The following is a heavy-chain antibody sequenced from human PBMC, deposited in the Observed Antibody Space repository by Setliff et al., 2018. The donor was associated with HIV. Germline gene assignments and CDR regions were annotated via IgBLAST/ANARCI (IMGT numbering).Heavy chain of an antibody. D-gene: IGHD6-13*01. Sequence: PGGSLRLSCAASGFIFSTYSMNWVRHAQGKGLEWVSAFSGSGGSTYYADSVKGRFTISRDNSENTLYLQMNSLRAEDTAVYYCETPWGGYSSRWYLLSSDYYYGMDVWGQGTTVTV. CDR1: GFIFSTYS. CDR3: ETPWGGYSSRWYLLSSDYYYGMDV. V-gene: IGHV3-23*01. CDR2: FSGSGGST. J-gene: IGHJ6*02.